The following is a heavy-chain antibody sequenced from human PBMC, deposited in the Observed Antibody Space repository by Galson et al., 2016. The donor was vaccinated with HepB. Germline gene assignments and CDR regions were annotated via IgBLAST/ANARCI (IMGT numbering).Heavy chain of an antibody. CDR1: GFTFSSYW. D-gene: IGHD5-12*01. Sequence: SLRLSCAASGFTFSSYWMHWVRQAPGKGLEWVSRINSDGSRISYADSVKGRLTISRDSANNPLYVQMNSLRAEDTAIYYCSRGGPSGRGNSGFAPTVRSYFNGMDVWGQGTAVTVSS. J-gene: IGHJ6*02. CDR3: SRGGPSGRGNSGFAPTVRSYFNGMDV. V-gene: IGHV3-74*01. CDR2: INSDGSRI.